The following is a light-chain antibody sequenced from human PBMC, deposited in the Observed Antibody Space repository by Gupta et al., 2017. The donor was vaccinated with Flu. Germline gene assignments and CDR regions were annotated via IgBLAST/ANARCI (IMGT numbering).Light chain of an antibody. V-gene: IGLV2-14*01. CDR3: SSYTGSTTL. CDR2: EVN. J-gene: IGLJ2*01. CDR1: NSDIGGYNY. Sequence: QSALTQPASVSGSPGPSITIPCTGTNSDIGGYNYVSWYQQHPGKAPKLVIFEVNNRPSGVSNRFSGSKSGNTASLTISGLQAEDEAHYYCSSYTGSTTLFGGGTKLTVL.